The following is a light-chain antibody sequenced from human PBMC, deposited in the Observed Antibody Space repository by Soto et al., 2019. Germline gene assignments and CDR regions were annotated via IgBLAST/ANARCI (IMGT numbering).Light chain of an antibody. CDR3: QQYYSIPFT. Sequence: DFVMTQAPDSLAVSLGERATINCKSSQSVLYNSNNKNHLGWFQQKPGHPPKLLIYGASFRPSGVPDRFSGSGSGTDFPLTISSLQAEDVAVYYCQQYYSIPFTFGQGTKVDIK. V-gene: IGKV4-1*01. J-gene: IGKJ2*01. CDR2: GAS. CDR1: QSVLYNSNNKNH.